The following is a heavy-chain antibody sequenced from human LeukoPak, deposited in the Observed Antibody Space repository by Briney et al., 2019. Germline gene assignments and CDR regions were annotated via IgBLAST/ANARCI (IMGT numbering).Heavy chain of an antibody. Sequence: GASVKVSCKASGYTFTGYYMHWVRQAPGQGLEWMGWINPNSGGTNYAQKFQGRVTMTRDTSISTAYMELSRLRSDDTAVYYCARVGDFWSGYYYYYGMDVWGQGTMVTVSS. J-gene: IGHJ6*02. V-gene: IGHV1-2*02. CDR1: GYTFTGYY. CDR2: INPNSGGT. D-gene: IGHD3-3*01. CDR3: ARVGDFWSGYYYYYGMDV.